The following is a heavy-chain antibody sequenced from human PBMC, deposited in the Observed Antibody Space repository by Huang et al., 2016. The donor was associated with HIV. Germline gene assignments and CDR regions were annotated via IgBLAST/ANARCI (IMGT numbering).Heavy chain of an antibody. CDR1: GGSFSGYY. Sequence: GGSFSGYYWSWIRQPPGKGLEWIGEINQSGSTNYNPSLKSRVTISVDTSKNQFSLTLSSVTVADTAVYYCARAYYYYDSSGYLHYFDYWGQGTLVTVSS. CDR2: INQSGST. D-gene: IGHD3-22*01. J-gene: IGHJ4*02. V-gene: IGHV4-34*01. CDR3: ARAYYYYDSSGYLHYFDY.